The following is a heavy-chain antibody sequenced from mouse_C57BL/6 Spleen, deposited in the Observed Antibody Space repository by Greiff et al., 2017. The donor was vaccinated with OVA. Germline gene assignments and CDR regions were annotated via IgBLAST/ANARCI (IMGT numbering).Heavy chain of an antibody. V-gene: IGHV5-16*01. J-gene: IGHJ3*01. CDR1: GFTFSDYY. CDR3: AREGDGFAD. CDR2: INYDGSST. Sequence: EVQRVESEGGLVQPGSSMKLSCTASGFTFSDYYMAWVRQVPEKGLEWVANINYDGSSTYYLDSLKSRFIISRNNAKNILYLQMGSLKSEDTTTYYCAREGDGFADWGQGTLVTVSA. D-gene: IGHD3-3*01.